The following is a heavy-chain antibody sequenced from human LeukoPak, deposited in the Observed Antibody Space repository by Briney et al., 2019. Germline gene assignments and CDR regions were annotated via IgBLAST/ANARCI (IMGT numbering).Heavy chain of an antibody. CDR3: ARVGGSSSFPIDY. J-gene: IGHJ4*02. CDR2: ISSSSSYI. V-gene: IGHV3-21*01. Sequence: PGGSLRLSCAASGFTFSSYSMNWVRQAPGKGLEWVSSISSSSSYIYYADSVKGRFTISRDNAKNSLYLQMNSLRAEDTAVYYCARVGGSSSFPIDYWGQGTLVTVPS. CDR1: GFTFSSYS. D-gene: IGHD6-6*01.